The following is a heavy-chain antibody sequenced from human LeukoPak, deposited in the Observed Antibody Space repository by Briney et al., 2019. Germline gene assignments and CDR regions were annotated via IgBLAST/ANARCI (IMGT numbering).Heavy chain of an antibody. V-gene: IGHV4-59*08. J-gene: IGHJ6*02. CDR1: GGSISSYY. Sequence: SETLSLTCTVSGGSISSYYWSWIRQPPGKGLEWIGYIYYSGSTNYNPSLKSRVSISVDTSKNQFSLKLNSVTAADTAVYYCARVSDYYGMDVWGQGTTVTVSS. CDR3: ARVSDYYGMDV. CDR2: IYYSGST.